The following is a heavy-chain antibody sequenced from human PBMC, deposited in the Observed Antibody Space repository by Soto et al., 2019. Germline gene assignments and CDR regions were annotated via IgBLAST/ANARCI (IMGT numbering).Heavy chain of an antibody. CDR3: ATGPARIAAAGPYFDY. CDR1: GDTITGLS. CDR2: FDPEDGET. V-gene: IGHV1-24*01. D-gene: IGHD6-13*01. J-gene: IGHJ4*02. Sequence: GAPAKVRCEDSGDTITGLSLCWARQAHGKGLEWMGGFDPEDGETIYAQKFQGRVTMTEDTSTDTAYMELSSLRSEDTAVYYCATGPARIAAAGPYFDYWGQGTLVTVSS.